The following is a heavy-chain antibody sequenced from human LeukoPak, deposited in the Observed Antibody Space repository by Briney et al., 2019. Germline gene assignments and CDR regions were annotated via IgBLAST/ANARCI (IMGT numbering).Heavy chain of an antibody. J-gene: IGHJ4*02. CDR3: AGRAARFFDY. D-gene: IGHD6-25*01. V-gene: IGHV4-59*01. Sequence: SETLSLTCTVSGDSLNSYYWTWIRQSPGEGLQWIGYVFYSGSSNYNASLSGRVAISVDTSKNQFSLKLTSVTAADTAVYYCAGRAARFFDYWGQGILVTVSS. CDR2: VFYSGSS. CDR1: GDSLNSYY.